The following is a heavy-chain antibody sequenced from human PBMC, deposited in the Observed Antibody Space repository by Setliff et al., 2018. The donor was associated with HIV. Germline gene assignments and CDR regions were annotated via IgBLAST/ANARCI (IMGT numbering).Heavy chain of an antibody. D-gene: IGHD3-22*01. CDR1: GGTFSSYA. Sequence: ASVKVSCKASGGTFSSYAISWVRQAPGGLEWMGGIIPIFGTANYAQKFQGRVTITADESASTAYMELSSLRSDDTAVYYCARNRVPDSGYYYMDVWGKGTTVTVSS. V-gene: IGHV1-69*13. CDR2: IIPIFGTA. CDR3: ARNRVPDSGYYYMDV. J-gene: IGHJ6*03.